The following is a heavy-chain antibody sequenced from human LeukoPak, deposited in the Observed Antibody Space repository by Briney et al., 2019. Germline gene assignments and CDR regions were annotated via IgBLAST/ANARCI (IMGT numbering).Heavy chain of an antibody. Sequence: SQTLSLTCTVSGGSISSGDYYWSWIRQPPGKGLEWIGYIYYSGSTYYNPSLKSRVTISVDTSKNQFSLKLSSVTAADTAVYYCARLRIAAAGIEYYFDYWGQGTLVTVSS. J-gene: IGHJ4*02. D-gene: IGHD6-13*01. CDR2: IYYSGST. CDR3: ARLRIAAAGIEYYFDY. V-gene: IGHV4-30-4*01. CDR1: GGSISSGDYY.